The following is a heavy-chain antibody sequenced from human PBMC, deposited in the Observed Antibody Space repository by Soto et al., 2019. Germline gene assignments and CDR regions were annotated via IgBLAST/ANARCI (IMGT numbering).Heavy chain of an antibody. D-gene: IGHD6-25*01. CDR3: ARALAGRVSSAWTRLDY. Sequence: QVQLVESGGGVVQPGTSLRLSCAASGFTFGSYAMHWVRQAPGKGLEWVAVIPNDGSGLYYADSVKGRFAISRDDSNNTVSLHMSSLRSEDAAVYYCARALAGRVSSAWTRLDYWGQGTLVTVSS. CDR2: IPNDGSGL. J-gene: IGHJ4*02. CDR1: GFTFGSYA. V-gene: IGHV3-30*09.